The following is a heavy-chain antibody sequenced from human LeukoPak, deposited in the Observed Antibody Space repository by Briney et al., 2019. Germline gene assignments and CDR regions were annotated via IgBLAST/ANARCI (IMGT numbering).Heavy chain of an antibody. Sequence: AGGSLRLSCAASGFTFDDYAMHWVRHAPGKGLEWVSGISWNSGSIGYADSVKGRFTISRDNAKNSLYLQMNSLRAEDTAVYYCAKDLEGAVRGILDYWGQGTLVTVSS. D-gene: IGHD6-6*01. CDR1: GFTFDDYA. CDR2: ISWNSGSI. V-gene: IGHV3-9*01. J-gene: IGHJ4*02. CDR3: AKDLEGAVRGILDY.